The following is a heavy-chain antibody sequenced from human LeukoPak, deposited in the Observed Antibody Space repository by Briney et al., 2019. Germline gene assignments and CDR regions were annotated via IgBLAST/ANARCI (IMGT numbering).Heavy chain of an antibody. CDR3: AKRARGIVVVPAATYYFDY. Sequence: GGSLRLSCAASGFTFSSYGMHWVRQAPGKGLEWVAFIRYDGSNKYYADSVKGRFTISRDNSKNTLYLQMNSLRAEDTAVYYCAKRARGIVVVPAATYYFDYWGQGTLVTVSS. D-gene: IGHD2-2*01. CDR2: IRYDGSNK. CDR1: GFTFSSYG. J-gene: IGHJ4*02. V-gene: IGHV3-30*02.